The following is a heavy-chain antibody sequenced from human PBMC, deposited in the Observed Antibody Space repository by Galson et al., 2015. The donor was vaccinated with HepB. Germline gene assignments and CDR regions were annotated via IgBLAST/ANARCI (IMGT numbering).Heavy chain of an antibody. Sequence: QSGAEVKKPGESLKISCKGSGYSFTSYWIGWVRQMPGKGLEWMGIIYPGDSDTRYSPSFQGQVTISADKSISTAYLQWSSLKASDTAMYYCARPWDYYDSSGYYWDAFDIWGQGTMVTVSS. J-gene: IGHJ3*02. CDR1: GYSFTSYW. V-gene: IGHV5-51*01. D-gene: IGHD3-22*01. CDR2: IYPGDSDT. CDR3: ARPWDYYDSSGYYWDAFDI.